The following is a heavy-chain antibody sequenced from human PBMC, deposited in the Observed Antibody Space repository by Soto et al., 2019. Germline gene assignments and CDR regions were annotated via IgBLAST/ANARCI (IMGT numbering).Heavy chain of an antibody. D-gene: IGHD3-10*01. V-gene: IGHV3-30-3*01. Sequence: GGSLRLSCAASGFTFSSYAMHWVRQAPGKGLEWVAVISYDGSNKYYADSVKGRFTISRDNSKNTLYLQMNSLRAEDTAVYYCARDLDYYGSGSYFTYYFDYWGQGTLVTVSS. CDR2: ISYDGSNK. CDR3: ARDLDYYGSGSYFTYYFDY. CDR1: GFTFSSYA. J-gene: IGHJ4*02.